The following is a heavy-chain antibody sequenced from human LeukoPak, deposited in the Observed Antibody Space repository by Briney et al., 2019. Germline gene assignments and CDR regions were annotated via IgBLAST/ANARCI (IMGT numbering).Heavy chain of an antibody. V-gene: IGHV1-18*01. D-gene: IGHD3-16*02. CDR3: ARDLDGPMITFGGVIAYDAFDI. J-gene: IGHJ3*02. Sequence: ASVKVSCKASGYTFNSYGISWVRQAPGQGLEWMGWISTYNGYTNYAQKFQGRVTMTTDTSTSTAYMELRSLRSDDTAVYYCARDLDGPMITFGGVIAYDAFDIWGQGTMVTVSS. CDR1: GYTFNSYG. CDR2: ISTYNGYT.